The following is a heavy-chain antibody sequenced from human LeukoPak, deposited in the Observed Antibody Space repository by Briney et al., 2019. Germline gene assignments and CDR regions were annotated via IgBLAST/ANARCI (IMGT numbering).Heavy chain of an antibody. D-gene: IGHD4-17*01. J-gene: IGHJ4*02. CDR2: ISAYNGNT. CDR1: GYTFTSYG. CDR3: ARDNDYGDYVKRGYDY. Sequence: GASVKVSCKASGYTFTSYGISWVRQAPGQGLEWMEWISAYNGNTNYAQKLQGRVTMTTDTSTSTAYMELRSLRSDDTAVYYCARDNDYGDYVKRGYDYWGQGTLVTVSS. V-gene: IGHV1-18*01.